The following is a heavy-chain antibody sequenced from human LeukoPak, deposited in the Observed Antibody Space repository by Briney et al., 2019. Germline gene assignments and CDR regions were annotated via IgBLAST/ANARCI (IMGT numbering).Heavy chain of an antibody. CDR1: GGSLSSYY. CDR2: IYTSGST. V-gene: IGHV4-4*07. Sequence: PSETLSLTCTVSGGSLSSYYWSWIRQPAGKGLEWIGRIYTSGSTNYNPSLKSRVTMSVDTSKNQFSLKLSSVTAADTAVYYCARLVRITMVRGSPRFDYWGQGTLVTVSS. D-gene: IGHD3-10*01. CDR3: ARLVRITMVRGSPRFDY. J-gene: IGHJ4*02.